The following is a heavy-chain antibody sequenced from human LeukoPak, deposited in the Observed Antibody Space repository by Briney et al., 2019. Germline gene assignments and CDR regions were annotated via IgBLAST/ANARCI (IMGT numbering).Heavy chain of an antibody. V-gene: IGHV5-51*01. D-gene: IGHD3-16*01. CDR1: GYTFTNYW. J-gene: IGHJ1*01. CDR2: IYPGDSDT. CDR3: ARHTGGGSHFQH. Sequence: ESLKISCKASGYTFTNYWIGWVRQMPGKGLEWMGIIYPGDSDTRYSPSFRGQVIISADKSIRTAYLQWTSLKASDTAMYYCARHTGGGSHFQHWGQGSLVTVSS.